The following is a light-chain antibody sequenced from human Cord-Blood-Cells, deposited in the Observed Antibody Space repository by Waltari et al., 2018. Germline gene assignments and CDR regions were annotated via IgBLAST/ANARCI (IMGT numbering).Light chain of an antibody. Sequence: EIVLTQSPGTLSLSPGERATLSCRASQSVSSSYLAWYQQKPGQAPRPLSYGASRRANGIPDRFSGSGSGTYFTLTISRLDPEDFAVYYCQQDGSSRTFGQGTKLEIK. CDR3: QQDGSSRT. CDR1: QSVSSSY. J-gene: IGKJ2*01. V-gene: IGKV3-20*01. CDR2: GAS.